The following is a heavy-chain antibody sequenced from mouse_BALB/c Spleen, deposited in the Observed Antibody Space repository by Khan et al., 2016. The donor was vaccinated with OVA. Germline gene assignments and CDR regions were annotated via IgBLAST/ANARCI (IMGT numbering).Heavy chain of an antibody. CDR1: GYSFTGYN. V-gene: IGHV1-39*01. J-gene: IGHJ4*01. CDR3: ARVHGDYYPMDF. CDR2: IDPYYGTT. D-gene: IGHD1-1*01. Sequence: EVQLVESGPELEKPGTSVKISCKASGYSFTGYNMNWVKQSNGKHLEWIGNIDPYYGTTSYNQKFKGKATLTVDTSSSTAYMQLKSLTSDDSAIYYCARVHGDYYPMDFWGQGTSVTVSS.